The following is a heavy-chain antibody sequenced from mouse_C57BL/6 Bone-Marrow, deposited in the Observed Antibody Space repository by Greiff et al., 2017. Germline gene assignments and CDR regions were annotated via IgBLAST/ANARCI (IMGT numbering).Heavy chain of an antibody. D-gene: IGHD2-4*01. CDR2: IYPGDGDT. Sequence: QVQLQQPGAELVKPGASVKMSCKASGYSFTSYYIHWVKQRPGKGLEWIGRIYPGDGDTNYNGKFKGKATLTADKSSSTAYIQRSSLTSEDSAVYFCARPYDYDRAWFAYWGQGTLVTVSA. J-gene: IGHJ3*01. CDR1: GYSFTSYY. V-gene: IGHV1-82*01. CDR3: ARPYDYDRAWFAY.